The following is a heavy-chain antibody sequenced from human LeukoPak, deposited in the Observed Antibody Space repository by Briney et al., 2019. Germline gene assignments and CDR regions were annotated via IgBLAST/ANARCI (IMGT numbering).Heavy chain of an antibody. Sequence: GGSLRLSCAASGFTFSSYEMNWVRQAPGKGLEWVSYISSSGVTIYYADSVKGRFTVSRDNAKNSLYLQMHSLRAEDTAVYYCARTSITMIVVGSGDAFDIWGQGQWSPSLQ. D-gene: IGHD3-22*01. V-gene: IGHV3-48*03. CDR1: GFTFSSYE. CDR3: ARTSITMIVVGSGDAFDI. CDR2: ISSSGVTI. J-gene: IGHJ3*02.